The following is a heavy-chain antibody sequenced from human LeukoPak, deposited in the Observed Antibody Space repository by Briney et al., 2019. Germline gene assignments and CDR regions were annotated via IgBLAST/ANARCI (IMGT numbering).Heavy chain of an antibody. Sequence: PGGSLRRSCAASGFTFSSYGMHWVRQAPGEGLEWVAVIWYDGSNKYYADSVKGRFTISRDNSKDTLYLQMNSLRAEDTAVYYCARDISYDYFDYWGQGTLVTVSS. D-gene: IGHD5-12*01. CDR1: GFTFSSYG. J-gene: IGHJ4*02. V-gene: IGHV3-33*01. CDR2: IWYDGSNK. CDR3: ARDISYDYFDY.